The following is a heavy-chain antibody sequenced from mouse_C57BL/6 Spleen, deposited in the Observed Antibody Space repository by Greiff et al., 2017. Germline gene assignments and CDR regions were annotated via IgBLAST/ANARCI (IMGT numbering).Heavy chain of an antibody. CDR2: IYPGDGDT. CDR1: GYAFSSYW. Sequence: QVQLQQSGAELVKPGASVKISCKASGYAFSSYWMNWVKQRPGKGLEWIGQIYPGDGDTNYNGKFKGKDTLTVDTSSSTAYLQLSSLTSEDSAVYYCARLDSSGSYYFDYWGQGTTLTVSS. CDR3: ARLDSSGSYYFDY. J-gene: IGHJ2*01. D-gene: IGHD3-2*02. V-gene: IGHV1-80*01.